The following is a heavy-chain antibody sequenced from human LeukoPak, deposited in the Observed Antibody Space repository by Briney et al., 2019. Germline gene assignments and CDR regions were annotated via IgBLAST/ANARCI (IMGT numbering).Heavy chain of an antibody. CDR2: IYHSGST. V-gene: IGHV4-4*02. CDR1: GGSISRNHW. J-gene: IGHJ4*02. Sequence: PSETLSLTCAVSGGSISRNHWWSWVRQPPGKGLEWIGEIYHSGSTNYNSSLKSRVTISVDNSKNQFSLRLTSVTVADTAVYYCARLHPDRDGYMRRSFDSWGQGTLVTVSS. D-gene: IGHD5-24*01. CDR3: ARLHPDRDGYMRRSFDS.